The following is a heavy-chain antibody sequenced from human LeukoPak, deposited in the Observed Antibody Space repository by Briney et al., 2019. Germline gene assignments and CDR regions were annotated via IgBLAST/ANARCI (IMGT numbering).Heavy chain of an antibody. D-gene: IGHD5-12*01. J-gene: IGHJ4*02. CDR1: GGSIRSGSYY. V-gene: IGHV4-61*02. Sequence: PSETLSLTCTVSGGSIRSGSYYWSWIRQPAGKGLEWIGRIYTSGSTNYNPSLKSRVTISVDTSKNQFSLKLSSVTAADTAVYYCASHGSSGHDPLTWGQGTLVTVSS. CDR2: IYTSGST. CDR3: ASHGSSGHDPLT.